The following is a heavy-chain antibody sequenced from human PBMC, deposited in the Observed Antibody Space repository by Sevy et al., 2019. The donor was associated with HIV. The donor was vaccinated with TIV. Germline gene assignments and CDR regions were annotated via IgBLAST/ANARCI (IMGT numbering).Heavy chain of an antibody. CDR3: AGENAWGRGYS. Sequence: SETLSLTCTVSGGSITSLYWNWIRQPPGKGREWSANIYYNGHINYNPSLKSRVTLSLDTSKNQFSLRLSSVTAADTAMYYCAGENAWGRGYSWGQGTLVTVSS. CDR2: IYYNGHI. D-gene: IGHD1-26*01. J-gene: IGHJ4*02. CDR1: GGSITSLY. V-gene: IGHV4-59*08.